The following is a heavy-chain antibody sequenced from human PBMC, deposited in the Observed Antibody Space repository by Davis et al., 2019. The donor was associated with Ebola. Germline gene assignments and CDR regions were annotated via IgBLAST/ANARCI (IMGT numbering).Heavy chain of an antibody. CDR3: ARAYLWFGESPSYYFDY. J-gene: IGHJ4*02. Sequence: MPSETLSLTCAVYGGSFSGYYWSWIRQPPGKGLEWIGEINHSGSTNYNPSLKSRVTISVDTSKNQFSLKLSSVTAADTAVYYCARAYLWFGESPSYYFDYWGQGTLVTVSS. CDR1: GGSFSGYY. V-gene: IGHV4-34*01. D-gene: IGHD3-10*01. CDR2: INHSGST.